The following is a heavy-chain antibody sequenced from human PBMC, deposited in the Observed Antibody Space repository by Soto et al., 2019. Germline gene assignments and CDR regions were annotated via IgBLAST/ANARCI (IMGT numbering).Heavy chain of an antibody. D-gene: IGHD3-3*01. J-gene: IGHJ6*02. CDR1: GGSFSGYY. V-gene: IGHV4-34*01. CDR2: INHSGST. CDR3: ARSPTIFGVVSMLYYGMDV. Sequence: SETLSLTCAVYGGSFSGYYWSWIRQPPGKGLEWIGEINHSGSTNYNPSLKSRVTMSLDTSKNQLSLKLSSVTAADTAVYYCARSPTIFGVVSMLYYGMDVWGQGTTVTVSS.